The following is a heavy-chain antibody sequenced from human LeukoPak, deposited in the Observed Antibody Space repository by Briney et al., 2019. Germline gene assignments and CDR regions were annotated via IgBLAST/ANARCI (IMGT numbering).Heavy chain of an antibody. CDR1: GGSISSGGYS. Sequence: SETLSLTCAVSGGSISSGGYSWSWIRQPAGKGLEWIGRIYTSGSTNYNPSLKSRVTMSVDTSKNQFSLKLSSVTAADTAVYYCASSTRSRIYYYYYGMDVWGQGTTVTVSS. V-gene: IGHV4-61*02. CDR2: IYTSGST. CDR3: ASSTRSRIYYYYYGMDV. J-gene: IGHJ6*02. D-gene: IGHD2-2*01.